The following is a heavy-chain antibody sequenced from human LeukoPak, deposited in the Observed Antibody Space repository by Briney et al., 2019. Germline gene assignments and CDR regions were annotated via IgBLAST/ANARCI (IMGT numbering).Heavy chain of an antibody. V-gene: IGHV4-61*01. CDR2: IYYSGST. J-gene: IGHJ4*02. Sequence: SETLSLTCTVSGGSVSSGSYYWSWIRQPPGKGLEWIGYIYYSGSTNYNPSLKSRVTISVDTSKNQFSLKLSSVTAADTAVYYCARDAVTVNSYYFDYWGQGTLVAVSS. CDR1: GGSVSSGSYY. D-gene: IGHD4-11*01. CDR3: ARDAVTVNSYYFDY.